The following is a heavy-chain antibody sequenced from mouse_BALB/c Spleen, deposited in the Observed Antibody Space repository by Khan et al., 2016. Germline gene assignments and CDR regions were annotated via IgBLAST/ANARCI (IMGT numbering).Heavy chain of an antibody. V-gene: IGHV3-2*02. CDR3: ASDGPNYAMDY. D-gene: IGHD2-3*01. J-gene: IGHJ4*01. CDR2: IIYSGST. CDR1: GYSITSDYA. Sequence: EVQLQESGPGLMKPSQSLSLTCTVTGYSITSDYAWNWIRQFPGNKLEWMGYIIYSGSTNYTPSLKSRISITRDISNNQFFLQLNSVPIEDTATYYGASDGPNYAMDYWGQGTSVTVSS.